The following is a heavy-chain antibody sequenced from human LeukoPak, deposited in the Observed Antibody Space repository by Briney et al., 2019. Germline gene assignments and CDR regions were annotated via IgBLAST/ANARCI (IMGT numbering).Heavy chain of an antibody. J-gene: IGHJ4*02. CDR1: GFIFGDYA. V-gene: IGHV3-49*05. Sequence: NPGGSLRLSCTASGFIFGDYAMSWFRQAPGRGREGVGLIRSNVHGGTTEYAASVKGRFTISRDDSKRIAYLQMNSLKTEDTALYYCTRLRSGYIHFWGQGTLVTVPS. CDR3: TRLRSGYIHF. D-gene: IGHD5-24*01. CDR2: IRSNVHGGTT.